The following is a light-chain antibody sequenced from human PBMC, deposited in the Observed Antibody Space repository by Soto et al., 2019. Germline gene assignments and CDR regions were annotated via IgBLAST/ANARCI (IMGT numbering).Light chain of an antibody. J-gene: IGKJ2*01. V-gene: IGKV1-5*01. Sequence: DIQMTQSPSTLSASVGDRVTITCRASQIMYTWLAWYQQKPGKAPKLLIYDATTLESGVPSRFSGSRSGTEFTLTISSLQPDDFATYYCQHYNGYFGQGTKLEI. CDR2: DAT. CDR1: QIMYTW. CDR3: QHYNGY.